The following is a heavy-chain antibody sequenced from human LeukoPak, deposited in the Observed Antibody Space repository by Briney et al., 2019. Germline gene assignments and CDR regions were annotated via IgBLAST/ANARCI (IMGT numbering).Heavy chain of an antibody. J-gene: IGHJ4*02. CDR2: IRSKAYGGTT. CDR3: TRPGSMATIHYFDY. CDR1: GFTFGDYA. Sequence: GGSLRLSCTASGFTFGDYAMSWVRQAPGKGLEWVGFIRSKAYGGTTEYAASVKGRFTISRDDSKSIAYLQMNSLKTEDTAVYYCTRPGSMATIHYFDYWGQGTLVTVSS. V-gene: IGHV3-49*04. D-gene: IGHD5-12*01.